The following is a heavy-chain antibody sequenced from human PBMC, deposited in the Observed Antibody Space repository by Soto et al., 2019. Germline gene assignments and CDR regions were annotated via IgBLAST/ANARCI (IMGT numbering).Heavy chain of an antibody. J-gene: IGHJ4*02. Sequence: TGGSLRLSCAASGFTFSSFAMTWVRQAPGKGLEWVSDVVGSGVSTYYADSAKGRFTISRDNSKNTLFLQMNRLRAEDTALYYCATSPRGAARPGVDSWGQGTLVTVS. CDR1: GFTFSSFA. CDR3: ATSPRGAARPGVDS. D-gene: IGHD6-6*01. V-gene: IGHV3-23*01. CDR2: VVGSGVST.